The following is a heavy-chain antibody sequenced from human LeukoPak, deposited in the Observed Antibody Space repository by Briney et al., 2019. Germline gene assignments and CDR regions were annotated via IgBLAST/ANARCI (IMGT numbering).Heavy chain of an antibody. CDR2: TSAYNDNT. Sequence: GAPEKLSCKASGYTFTSYGITWVRQAPGQGLERMGWTSAYNDNTNYAQKLQGRVTMTTDTSTSTAYMELRSLRSDDTAVSYCARASGIAAAGTLLLDYWGQGTLVTVSS. J-gene: IGHJ4*02. CDR1: GYTFTSYG. D-gene: IGHD6-13*01. V-gene: IGHV1-18*01. CDR3: ARASGIAAAGTLLLDY.